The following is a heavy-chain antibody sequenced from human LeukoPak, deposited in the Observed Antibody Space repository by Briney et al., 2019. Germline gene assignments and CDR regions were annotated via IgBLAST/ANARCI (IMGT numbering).Heavy chain of an antibody. Sequence: GGSLRLSCAASGFTLTTYSIHWVCQGPGKGLEWVAVMSYDGTNKYYADSVKGRFIISRDNSENTVYLQMNDLRAEDTAVYYCARVRVPSRILLPYFDYWGQGTLVTVSS. J-gene: IGHJ4*02. V-gene: IGHV3-30*03. CDR2: MSYDGTNK. CDR3: ARVRVPSRILLPYFDY. D-gene: IGHD2-15*01. CDR1: GFTLTTYS.